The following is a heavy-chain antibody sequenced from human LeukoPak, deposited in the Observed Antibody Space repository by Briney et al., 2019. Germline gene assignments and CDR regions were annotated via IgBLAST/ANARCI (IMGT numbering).Heavy chain of an antibody. CDR1: GFTFSSYW. D-gene: IGHD6-19*01. CDR3: TRGAYSSGPFDP. CDR2: IKSDGSST. Sequence: GGSLRLSCAASGFTFSSYWMHWVRQAPGKGLVWVSRIKSDGSSTSYADSVKGRFTISRDNAKNMLYLQVSSLRAEDTAVYYCTRGAYSSGPFDPWGQGTLVTVSS. J-gene: IGHJ5*02. V-gene: IGHV3-74*01.